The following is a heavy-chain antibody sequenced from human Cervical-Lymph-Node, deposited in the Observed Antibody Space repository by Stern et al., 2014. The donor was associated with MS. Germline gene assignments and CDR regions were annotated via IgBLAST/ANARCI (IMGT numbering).Heavy chain of an antibody. CDR3: ARGLLGSENAFDI. J-gene: IGHJ3*02. CDR2: ISADKCNT. D-gene: IGHD2-15*01. V-gene: IGHV1-18*01. CDR1: GYTFTSYG. Sequence: QDQLVQSGAEVKKPGASVKVSCKASGYTFTSYGISWVRQAPGQGLEWMGWISADKCNTNYAQKRQVRVTMTTDTSTSTAYIELRSLRSDDTAVYYCARGLLGSENAFDILCQGTMVTVSS.